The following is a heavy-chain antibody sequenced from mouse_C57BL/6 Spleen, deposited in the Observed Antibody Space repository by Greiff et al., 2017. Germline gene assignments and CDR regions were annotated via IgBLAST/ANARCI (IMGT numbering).Heavy chain of an antibody. V-gene: IGHV1-61*01. CDR1: GYTFTSYW. CDR3: ARSTVVPYYFDY. CDR2: IYPSDSET. Sequence: VKLMESGAELVRPGSSVKLSCKASGYTFTSYWMDWVKQRPGQGLEWIGNIYPSDSETHYNQKFKDKATLTVDKSSSTAYMQLSSLTSEDSAVYYCARSTVVPYYFDYWGQGTTLTVSS. D-gene: IGHD1-1*01. J-gene: IGHJ2*01.